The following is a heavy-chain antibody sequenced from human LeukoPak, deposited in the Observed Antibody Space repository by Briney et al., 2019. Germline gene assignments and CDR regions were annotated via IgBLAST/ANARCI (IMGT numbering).Heavy chain of an antibody. D-gene: IGHD1-1*01. J-gene: IGHJ4*02. V-gene: IGHV3-7*01. Sequence: GGSLRLSCAASGFTFRNYWMGWVRQAPGKGLEWVANTKPDGTAEYYADSVRGRFTISRDNSKNTLYLQMNSLRAEDTAVYYCARENVLTFDYWGQGTLVTVSS. CDR1: GFTFRNYW. CDR2: TKPDGTAE. CDR3: ARENVLTFDY.